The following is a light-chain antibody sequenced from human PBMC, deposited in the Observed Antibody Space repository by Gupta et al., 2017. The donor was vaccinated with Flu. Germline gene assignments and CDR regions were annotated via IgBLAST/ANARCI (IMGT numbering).Light chain of an antibody. V-gene: IGLV3-21*02. J-gene: IGLJ2*01. CDR2: DET. Sequence: GNNNGRKSVQWYQQRPGQAPVLVVYDETDRPSGIPARCSGSNSGNTATLTIVRVEVGDEADYYCQGWDSSSDHPVIFGGGTNLAVL. CDR1: NNGRKS. CDR3: QGWDSSSDHPVI.